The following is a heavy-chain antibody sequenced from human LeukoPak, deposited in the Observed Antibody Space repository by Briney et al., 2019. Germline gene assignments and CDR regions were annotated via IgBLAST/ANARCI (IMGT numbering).Heavy chain of an antibody. CDR1: GGSVSSGSYY. CDR2: IYYSGST. J-gene: IGHJ5*02. V-gene: IGHV4-61*01. D-gene: IGHD6-6*01. Sequence: SETLSLTWTVSGGSVSSGSYYWSWIRQPPGKGLEWIGYIYYSGSTNYNPSLKSRVTISVDTSKNQFSLKLSSVTAADTAVYYCARSHGIAARPGFWFDPWGQGTLVTVSS. CDR3: ARSHGIAARPGFWFDP.